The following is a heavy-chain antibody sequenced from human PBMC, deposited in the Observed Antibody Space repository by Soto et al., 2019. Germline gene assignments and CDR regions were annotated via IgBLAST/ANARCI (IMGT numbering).Heavy chain of an antibody. D-gene: IGHD3-9*01. J-gene: IGHJ2*01. CDR2: IYASGRT. CDR3: ARHFDVDPSLDQYYFDL. Sequence: QVQLQESGPGLVKSSETLSLTCTVSGVSITPYFWSWIRQPAGKAPEWVGHIYASGRTTYNPSLKSRVTMFVSQTQVSLRLTSVTAADTAVYYCARHFDVDPSLDQYYFDLWGRGALVTVSS. V-gene: IGHV4-4*07. CDR1: GVSITPYF.